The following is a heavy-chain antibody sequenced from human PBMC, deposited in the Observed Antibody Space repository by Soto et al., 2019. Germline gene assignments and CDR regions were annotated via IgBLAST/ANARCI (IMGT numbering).Heavy chain of an antibody. J-gene: IGHJ6*02. CDR2: IYYSGST. Sequence: PSETLSLTCTVSGGSISSYYWSWIRQPPGKGLEWIGYIYYSGSTNYNPSLKSRVTISVDTSKNQFSLKLSSVTAADTAVYYCARDLEGSGSYPYYYGMDVWGQGTTVTVSS. V-gene: IGHV4-59*01. CDR3: ARDLEGSGSYPYYYGMDV. D-gene: IGHD3-10*01. CDR1: GGSISSYY.